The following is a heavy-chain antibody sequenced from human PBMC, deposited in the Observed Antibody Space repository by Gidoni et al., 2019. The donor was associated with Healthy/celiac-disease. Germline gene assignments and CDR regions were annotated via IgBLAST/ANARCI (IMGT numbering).Heavy chain of an antibody. V-gene: IGHV3-15*01. Sequence: EVQLVASGGGLVEPGGSLRLSCAASGFIFSNAWMSWVRQVPGKGLEWVGRIKSKTDGGTTDYAAPVKGRFTISRDDSKNTLYLQMNSLKTEDTAVYYGTTDRRSELLRYFDYWGQGTLVTVSS. CDR3: TTDRRSELLRYFDY. CDR2: IKSKTDGGTT. J-gene: IGHJ4*02. CDR1: GFIFSNAW. D-gene: IGHD1-26*01.